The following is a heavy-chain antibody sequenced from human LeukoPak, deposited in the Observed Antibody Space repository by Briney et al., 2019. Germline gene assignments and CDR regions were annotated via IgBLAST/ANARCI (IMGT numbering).Heavy chain of an antibody. CDR3: ARDRNDFWSGFFDY. J-gene: IGHJ4*02. D-gene: IGHD3-3*01. CDR1: GFTFSYYC. V-gene: IGHV3-7*01. Sequence: GGSLRLSCAASGFTFSYYCMSWVRQAPGQGLKWVVNIKEDGSEKYYVDSVKVRLTISRDNAKNSLYLQMNSLRAEDTAVYYCARDRNDFWSGFFDYWGQGILVTVST. CDR2: IKEDGSEK.